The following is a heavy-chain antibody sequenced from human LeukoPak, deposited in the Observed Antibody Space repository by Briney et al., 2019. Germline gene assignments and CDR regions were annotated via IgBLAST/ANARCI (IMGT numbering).Heavy chain of an antibody. CDR1: GYSFTTYW. V-gene: IGHV5-51*01. D-gene: IGHD6-19*01. CDR3: ARLQTGSGWYEGFDS. CDR2: IYPGDSDT. Sequence: GESLKISCKGSGYSFTTYWIGWVRQMPGKGLESMGIIYPGDSDTKYSPSFQGQVTISADESISTVYLQWNSLKASGTAMYYCARLQTGSGWYEGFDSWGQGALVTVSS. J-gene: IGHJ4*02.